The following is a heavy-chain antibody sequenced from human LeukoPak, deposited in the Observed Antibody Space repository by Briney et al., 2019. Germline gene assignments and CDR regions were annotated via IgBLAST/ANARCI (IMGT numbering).Heavy chain of an antibody. V-gene: IGHV4-34*01. Sequence: PSETLSLTCAVYGGSFSGYYWSWIRQPPGKGLEWIGEINHSGSTNYNPSLKSRVTMSVDTSKNQFSLKLSSVTAADTAVYYCARDKRAVLRFLEGENWFDPWGQGTLVTVSS. CDR2: INHSGST. CDR1: GGSFSGYY. CDR3: ARDKRAVLRFLEGENWFDP. J-gene: IGHJ5*02. D-gene: IGHD3-3*01.